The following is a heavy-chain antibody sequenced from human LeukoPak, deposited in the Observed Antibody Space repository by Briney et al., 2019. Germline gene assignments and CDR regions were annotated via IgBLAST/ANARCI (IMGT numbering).Heavy chain of an antibody. CDR3: ARPLFGYSYGPYDY. V-gene: IGHV4-59*01. CDR1: GFPFNHAW. D-gene: IGHD5-18*01. Sequence: GSLRLSCVASGFPFNHAWMSWVRQAPGKGLEWIGYVFYSGSTNYNSSLKSRVTISVDTSKNQFSLKLSSVTAADTALYYCARPLFGYSYGPYDYWGQGTLVTVSS. J-gene: IGHJ4*02. CDR2: VFYSGST.